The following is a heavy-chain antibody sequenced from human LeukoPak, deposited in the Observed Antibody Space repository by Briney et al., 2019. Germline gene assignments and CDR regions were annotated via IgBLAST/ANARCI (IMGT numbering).Heavy chain of an antibody. CDR3: ARVLGAYDSY. V-gene: IGHV3-30-3*01. D-gene: IGHD5-12*01. CDR1: GFTFSSYS. Sequence: GGSLRLSCAASGFTFSSYSIHWVRQAPGKGLEWVAAISYDGSNKYYADSVKGRFTISRDNSKNTLYLQMNSLRAEDTAMYYCARVLGAYDSYGGQGTLVTVSS. CDR2: ISYDGSNK. J-gene: IGHJ4*02.